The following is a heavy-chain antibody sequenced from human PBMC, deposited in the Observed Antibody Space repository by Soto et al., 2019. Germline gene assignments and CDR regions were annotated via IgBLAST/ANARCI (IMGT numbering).Heavy chain of an antibody. CDR3: VRLGGFSESDY. J-gene: IGHJ4*02. D-gene: IGHD5-12*01. V-gene: IGHV3-74*01. CDR2: IDNDGIGT. CDR1: GFRFSGLW. Sequence: GGSLRLSCVDSGFRFSGLWMHWVRQAPGKGLEWVARIDNDGIGTSYADSVKGRFTISRDNAKNTLYLQMNSLRVEDTALYYCVRLGGFSESDYWGQGTLVTVSS.